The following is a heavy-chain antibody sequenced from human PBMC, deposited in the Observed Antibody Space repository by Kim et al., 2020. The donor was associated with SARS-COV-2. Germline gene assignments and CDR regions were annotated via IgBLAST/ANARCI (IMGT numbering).Heavy chain of an antibody. Sequence: GGSLRLSCAASGFTFSSYDMHWVRQATGKGLEWVLAIGTAGDTYYPGSVKGRFTISRENAKNSLYLQMNSLRAGDTAVYYCARGNYYDSSGYRNYYYGMDVWGQGTTVTVSS. CDR2: IGTAGDT. CDR1: GFTFSSYD. V-gene: IGHV3-13*04. CDR3: ARGNYYDSSGYRNYYYGMDV. J-gene: IGHJ6*02. D-gene: IGHD3-22*01.